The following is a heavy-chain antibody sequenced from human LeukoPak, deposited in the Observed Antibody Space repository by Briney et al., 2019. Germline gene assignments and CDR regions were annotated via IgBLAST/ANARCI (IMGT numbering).Heavy chain of an antibody. CDR1: GFTFSSYA. J-gene: IGHJ4*02. V-gene: IGHV3-23*01. CDR2: ISGSGGST. D-gene: IGHD3-3*01. Sequence: PGGSLRLSCAASGFTFSSYAMSWVRQAPGKGLEWVSAISGSGGSTYYADSVKGRFTISRDNSKNTLYLQMNSLRAEDTAVYYCARDLERYYDLEGRSGYWGQGTLVTVSS. CDR3: ARDLERYYDLEGRSGY.